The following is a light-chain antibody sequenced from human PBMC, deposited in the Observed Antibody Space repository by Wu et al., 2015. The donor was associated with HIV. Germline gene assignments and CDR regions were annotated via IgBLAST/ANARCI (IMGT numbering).Light chain of an antibody. J-gene: IGKJ3*01. V-gene: IGKV3D-15*01. CDR1: QSIGRN. Sequence: EIVMTQSPATLSVSPGERATLSCRASQSIGRNLAWYQQKPGQAPRLLIYAASIRATGIPDRFTGSGSGTDFSLTISRLEPEDFAVYYCQQYDTSSLFTFGPGTRVDIK. CDR3: QQYDTSSLFT. CDR2: AAS.